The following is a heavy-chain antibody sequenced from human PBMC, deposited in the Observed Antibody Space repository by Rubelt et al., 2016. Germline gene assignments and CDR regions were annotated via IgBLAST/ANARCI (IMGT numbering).Heavy chain of an antibody. CDR2: IRGSGGSA. CDR1: GFTFSNYF. J-gene: IGHJ4*02. V-gene: IGHV3-23*04. CDR3: ASDRVG. Sequence: EVQLVESGGGLVQPGGSLRLSCAASGFTFSNYFMSWVRQAPGKGLEWVSGIRGSGGSADYADSVKGRCTISRDNAKTTLYLHMNSLRAEDTAVYYCASDRVGWGQGTLVTVSS. D-gene: IGHD2-2*01.